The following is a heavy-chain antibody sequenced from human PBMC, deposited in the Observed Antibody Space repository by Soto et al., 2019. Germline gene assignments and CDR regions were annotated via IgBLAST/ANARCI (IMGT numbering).Heavy chain of an antibody. J-gene: IGHJ6*02. CDR3: TRRRYYYYGMDV. CDR2: IRSKANSYAT. Sequence: EVQLVESGGGLVQPGGSLKLSCAASGFTFSGSAMHWVRQASGKGLEWVGRIRSKANSYATAYAASVKGRFTISRDDSKNTAYLQMNSLKTEDTAVYYCTRRRYYYYGMDVWGQGTTVTVSS. CDR1: GFTFSGSA. V-gene: IGHV3-73*02.